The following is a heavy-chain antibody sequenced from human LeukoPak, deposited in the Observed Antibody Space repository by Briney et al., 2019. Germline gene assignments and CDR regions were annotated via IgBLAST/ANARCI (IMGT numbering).Heavy chain of an antibody. CDR3: AREEVKSFDN. V-gene: IGHV3-7*03. CDR1: GFTFNTYA. J-gene: IGHJ4*02. CDR2: IKGDGSET. Sequence: GGSLRLSCAASGFTFNTYAMHWVRQAPGKGLEWVANIKGDGSETSYVTSVRGRFTISRDNAKNSLYLQMNNLRVEDTAVYYCAREEVKSFDNWGQGTLVTVSS.